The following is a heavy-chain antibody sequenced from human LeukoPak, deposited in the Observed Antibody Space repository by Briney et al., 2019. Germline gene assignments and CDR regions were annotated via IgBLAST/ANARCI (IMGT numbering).Heavy chain of an antibody. V-gene: IGHV1-3*01. CDR1: GFPFRSYV. D-gene: IGHD5-12*01. CDR2: NNPANGNT. CDR3: ATDGYDADGYLDY. Sequence: ASVKVSCKASGFPFRSYVMHWLRQAPGQSLEWIGWNNPANGNTKYSRNFQGRVTITRDTSASVVYMELSSLRYEDTAVYYCATDGYDADGYLDYWGQGALVPVSS. J-gene: IGHJ4*02.